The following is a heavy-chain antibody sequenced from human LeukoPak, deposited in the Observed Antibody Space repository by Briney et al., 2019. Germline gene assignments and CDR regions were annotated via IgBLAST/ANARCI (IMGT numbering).Heavy chain of an antibody. Sequence: GRSLRLSCAASGFTFSSYGMHWVRQAPGKGLEWVAVIWYDGSNKYYADSVKGRFTISRDNSKNTLYLQMNSPRAEDTAVYYCARTYYGSGSYYTFFDYWGQGTLVTVSS. J-gene: IGHJ4*02. CDR2: IWYDGSNK. CDR3: ARTYYGSGSYYTFFDY. V-gene: IGHV3-33*01. CDR1: GFTFSSYG. D-gene: IGHD3-10*01.